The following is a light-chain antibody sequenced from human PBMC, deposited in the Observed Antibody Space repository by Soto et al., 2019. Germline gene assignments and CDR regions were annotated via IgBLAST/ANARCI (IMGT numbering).Light chain of an antibody. V-gene: IGLV2-11*01. CDR2: DVN. CDR1: SSDVGGYHS. Sequence: QSALTQPRSVSGSPGQSVTISCTGTSSDVGGYHSVSWYQQHPGKAPKIKSYDVNERPAVVPDRFSFSKSGNTASLTIYGLQAEDEADYYCCSWAGNSLVFGGGTKLTV. CDR3: CSWAGNSLV. J-gene: IGLJ3*02.